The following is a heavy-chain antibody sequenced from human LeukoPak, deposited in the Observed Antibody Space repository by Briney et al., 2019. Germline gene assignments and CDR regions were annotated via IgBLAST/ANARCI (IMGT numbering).Heavy chain of an antibody. CDR3: ARTQYCGGDCYKNWFDS. D-gene: IGHD2-21*02. CDR1: GYRFTGYH. V-gene: IGHV1-2*02. Sequence: GASVKVSCKASGYRFTGYHMHWVRQAPGQGLEWMGWINPNSGGTNYALKFQGRVTMTRDTSISTAYMELSRLRSDDTAVYYCARTQYCGGDCYKNWFDSWGQGTLVTASS. CDR2: INPNSGGT. J-gene: IGHJ5*01.